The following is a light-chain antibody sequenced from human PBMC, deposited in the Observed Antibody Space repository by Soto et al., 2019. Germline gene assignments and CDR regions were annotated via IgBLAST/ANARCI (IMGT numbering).Light chain of an antibody. CDR2: LGS. Sequence: IVMTQSALSLSFTPGEASSVSCMASARLLHKNGYNYVDWYMQKPGQSPQLLIYLGSNRASGVPDRFSGSGSDTYFTLEISRVEAEDVGVYYCMQALQTLRTFGQGTKVDI. J-gene: IGKJ1*01. V-gene: IGKV2-28*01. CDR1: ARLLHKNGYNY. CDR3: MQALQTLRT.